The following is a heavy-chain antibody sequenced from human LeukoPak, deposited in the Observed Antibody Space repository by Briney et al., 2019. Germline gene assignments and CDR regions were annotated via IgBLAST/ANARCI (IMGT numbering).Heavy chain of an antibody. CDR1: GFTFSSYS. D-gene: IGHD6-19*01. J-gene: IGHJ4*02. CDR2: ISSSSSYI. Sequence: TGGSLRLSCAASGFTFSSYSMNWVRQAPGKGLEWVSSISSSSSYIYYADSVKGRFTIPRDNAKNSLYLQMNSLRAEDTAVYYCARASRSGYSSGWYRVDFDYWGQGTLVTVSS. CDR3: ARASRSGYSSGWYRVDFDY. V-gene: IGHV3-21*01.